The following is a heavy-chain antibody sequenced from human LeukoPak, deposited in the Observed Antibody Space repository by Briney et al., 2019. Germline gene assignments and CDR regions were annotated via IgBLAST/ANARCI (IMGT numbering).Heavy chain of an antibody. V-gene: IGHV3-66*04. CDR2: IYSGGST. CDR1: GFTVSSNY. Sequence: GGSLRLSCAASGFTVSSNYMSWVRQAPGKGLEWVSVIYSGGSTYYADSVKGRFTISRDNAKNLLYLQMNSLRDDDTAVYYCAKPSSGWYGIAYWGQGTLVTVSS. D-gene: IGHD6-19*01. CDR3: AKPSSGWYGIAY. J-gene: IGHJ4*02.